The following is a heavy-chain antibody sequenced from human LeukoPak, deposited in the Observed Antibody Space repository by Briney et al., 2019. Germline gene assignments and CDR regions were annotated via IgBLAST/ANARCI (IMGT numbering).Heavy chain of an antibody. CDR1: GFTFSSYA. CDR3: AKCPTPTEFFDY. CDR2: ISGSGGST. V-gene: IGHV3-23*01. J-gene: IGHJ4*02. D-gene: IGHD3-10*01. Sequence: GGSLRLSCAASGFTFSSYAMSWVRQAPGKGLEWVSAISGSGGSTYYADSVKGRFTISRDNSKNTPYLQMNSLRAEDTAVYYCAKCPTPTEFFDYWGQGTLVTVSS.